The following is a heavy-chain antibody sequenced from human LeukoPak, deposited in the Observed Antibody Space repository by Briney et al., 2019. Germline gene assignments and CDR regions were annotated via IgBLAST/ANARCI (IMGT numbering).Heavy chain of an antibody. CDR2: IYHSGST. J-gene: IGHJ5*02. V-gene: IGHV4-38-2*02. Sequence: PSETLSLTCTVSGYSISSGYYWGWIRQPPGKGLEWIGNIYHSGSTYYNPSLKSRVTMSVDTSKNQFSLKLSSVTAADTAVYYCARSDTAMADNWFDPWGQGTLVTVSS. CDR3: ARSDTAMADNWFDP. D-gene: IGHD5-18*01. CDR1: GYSISSGYY.